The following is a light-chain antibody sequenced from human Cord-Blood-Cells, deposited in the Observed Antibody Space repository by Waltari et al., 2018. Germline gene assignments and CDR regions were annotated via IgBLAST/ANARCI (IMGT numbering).Light chain of an antibody. J-gene: IGLJ3*02. CDR3: AAWDDSLNGWV. V-gene: IGLV1-44*01. Sequence: QSVLTQPPSASGTPGQRVTISCSGSSSNIGSNTVNWYQQLPGTAPKLLIYSNNQRPSGVPDRFSGSKSGTSASLAISGLQPEDEVDYYCAAWDDSLNGWVFGGGTKLTVL. CDR1: SSNIGSNT. CDR2: SNN.